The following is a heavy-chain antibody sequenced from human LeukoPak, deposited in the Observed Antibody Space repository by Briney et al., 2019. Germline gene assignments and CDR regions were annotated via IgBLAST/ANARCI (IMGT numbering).Heavy chain of an antibody. V-gene: IGHV3-74*01. Sequence: GGSLRLSCTASGFTLRNYWMHWVRQVPGKGLVWVSRISGDGSVTNYADSVQGRFTISRDNAKNILYLQIDSLRSEDTAVYYCARYSSSSGGASYYLDYWGHGTLVTVSS. CDR2: ISGDGSVT. J-gene: IGHJ4*01. CDR3: ARYSSSSGGASYYLDY. D-gene: IGHD6-6*01. CDR1: GFTLRNYW.